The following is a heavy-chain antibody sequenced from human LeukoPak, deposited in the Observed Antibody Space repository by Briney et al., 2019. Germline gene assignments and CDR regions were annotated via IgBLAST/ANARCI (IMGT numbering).Heavy chain of an antibody. CDR2: IYSGGTT. Sequence: PRGSLRLSCAASGFTVSNNYMSWVRQAPGKGLEWVSVIYSGGTTYYTDSVKGRFTISRDKFKNTLYLQMNSLRAEDTAVYYCARDGCSTTSCYADWGQGTLVTVSS. J-gene: IGHJ4*02. V-gene: IGHV3-53*01. D-gene: IGHD2-2*01. CDR1: GFTVSNNY. CDR3: ARDGCSTTSCYAD.